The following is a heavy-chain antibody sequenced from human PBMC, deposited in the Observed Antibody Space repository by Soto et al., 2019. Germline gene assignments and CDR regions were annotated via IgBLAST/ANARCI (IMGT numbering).Heavy chain of an antibody. CDR2: ISWDGGST. J-gene: IGHJ6*02. CDR3: ARDGYDYYYYYGLDV. D-gene: IGHD5-12*01. V-gene: IGHV3-43*01. CDR1: GFPFDDYT. Sequence: EVQLVESGGAVVQPGGSLRLSCAASGFPFDDYTMHWVRQAPGKGLEWVSLISWDGGSTDYADSVKGRFTISRDNSKKSLFREMNSLRTDDTALYYCARDGYDYYYYYGLDVWGQGPTVTVSS.